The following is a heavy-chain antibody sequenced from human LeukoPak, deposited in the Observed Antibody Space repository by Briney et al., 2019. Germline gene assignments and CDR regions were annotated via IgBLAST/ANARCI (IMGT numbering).Heavy chain of an antibody. CDR3: ARGDSSTWYEY. CDR2: IYPGDSET. V-gene: IGHV5-51*01. J-gene: IGHJ4*02. CDR1: GYSFTSYW. D-gene: IGHD6-13*01. Sequence: GESLKISCMGSGYSFTSYWIGWVRQLPGRGLEWMGIIYPGDSETRYSPSFQGQVTISADKSISTAYLQWSSLKASDTAMYYCARGDSSTWYEYWGQGTLVTVSS.